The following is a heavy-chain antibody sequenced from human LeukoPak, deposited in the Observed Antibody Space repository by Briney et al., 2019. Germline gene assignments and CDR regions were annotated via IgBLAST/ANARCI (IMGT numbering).Heavy chain of an antibody. Sequence: PGGSLRLSCTTSGFASSNYAMNWVRQAPGKGPEWVSGISGFNTYYADSVKGRFTIFRDNSKNVLYLQMDRLRAEDTAVYSCAKDVCTSPRCLLYFDSWGQGTLVTVSS. J-gene: IGHJ4*02. CDR2: ISGFNT. D-gene: IGHD2-8*01. CDR3: AKDVCTSPRCLLYFDS. CDR1: GFASSNYA. V-gene: IGHV3-23*01.